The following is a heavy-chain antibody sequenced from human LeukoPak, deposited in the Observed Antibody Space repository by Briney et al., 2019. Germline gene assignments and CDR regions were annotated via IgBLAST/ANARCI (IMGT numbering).Heavy chain of an antibody. J-gene: IGHJ5*02. V-gene: IGHV3-21*01. CDR1: GFTFSSYS. Sequence: GGSLRLSCAASGFTFSSYSMNWVRQAPGKGLEWVSSISSSSSYIYYADSVKGQFTISRDNAKNTLYLQMNSLRAEDTAIYYCVRDLQRHYLGVAVAGRRRWFDPWGQGTLVTVSS. D-gene: IGHD6-13*01. CDR2: ISSSSSYI. CDR3: VRDLQRHYLGVAVAGRRRWFDP.